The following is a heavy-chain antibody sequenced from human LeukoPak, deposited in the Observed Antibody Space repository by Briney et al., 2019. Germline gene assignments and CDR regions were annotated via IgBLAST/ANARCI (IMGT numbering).Heavy chain of an antibody. D-gene: IGHD3-3*01. CDR1: GFTFSGYW. J-gene: IGHJ4*02. CDR3: ASGDFWSGYYLNY. V-gene: IGHV3-7*01. Sequence: PGGSLRLSCAASGFTFSGYWMSWVRQAPGKGLEWVANIKQDGSEKYYVDSVKGRFTISRDSAKNSLYLQMNSLRAEDTAVYYCASGDFWSGYYLNYWGQGTLVTVSS. CDR2: IKQDGSEK.